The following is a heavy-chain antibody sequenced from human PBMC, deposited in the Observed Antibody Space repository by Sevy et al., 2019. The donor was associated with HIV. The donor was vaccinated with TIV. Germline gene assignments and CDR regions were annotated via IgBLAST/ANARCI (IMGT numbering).Heavy chain of an antibody. Sequence: GGSLRLSCAASGFNFSTYSMNWVHQAPRKGLEWVSYISSSSNTVYYADSVKGRFTISRDNARNSLYLQMNSLRADDTAVYYCARGQRGGIDYWGQGTLVTVSS. D-gene: IGHD3-16*01. CDR3: ARGQRGGIDY. CDR1: GFNFSTYS. V-gene: IGHV3-48*01. J-gene: IGHJ4*02. CDR2: ISSSSNTV.